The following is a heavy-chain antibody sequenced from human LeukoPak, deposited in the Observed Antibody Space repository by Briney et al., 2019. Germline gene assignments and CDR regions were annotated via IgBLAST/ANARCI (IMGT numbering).Heavy chain of an antibody. CDR3: ARDRAYYYDSSEKDAFDI. V-gene: IGHV3-21*06. D-gene: IGHD3-22*01. Sequence: YYTDSVKGRFTVSRDNAKNAMYLQMNNLRAEDTAVYYCARDRAYYYDSSEKDAFDIWGQGTMVTVSS. J-gene: IGHJ3*02.